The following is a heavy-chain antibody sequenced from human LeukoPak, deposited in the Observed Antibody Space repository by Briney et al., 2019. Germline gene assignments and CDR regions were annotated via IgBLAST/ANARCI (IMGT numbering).Heavy chain of an antibody. V-gene: IGHV4-4*07. D-gene: IGHD6-19*01. Sequence: ASETLSLTCTVSGGSISSYYWSWIRQPAGKGLEWIGRIYTSGSTNYNPSLKSRVTMSEDTSKNQFSLKLSSVTAADTAVYYCARAYSSGWYDLGGWFDPWGQGTLVTVSS. J-gene: IGHJ5*02. CDR1: GGSISSYY. CDR2: IYTSGST. CDR3: ARAYSSGWYDLGGWFDP.